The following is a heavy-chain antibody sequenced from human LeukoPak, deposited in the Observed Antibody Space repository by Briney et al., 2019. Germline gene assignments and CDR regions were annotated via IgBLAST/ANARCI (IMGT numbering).Heavy chain of an antibody. Sequence: ASVKVSCKASGYTFTSYGISWVRQAPGQGLEWMGWISAYNGNTNYAQKLQGRVTMTTDTSTRTAYMELRSLRSDDTAVYYCARDPPVYCSGGSCYGDYWGQGTLVTVSS. V-gene: IGHV1-18*01. CDR2: ISAYNGNT. CDR1: GYTFTSYG. CDR3: ARDPPVYCSGGSCYGDY. D-gene: IGHD2-15*01. J-gene: IGHJ4*02.